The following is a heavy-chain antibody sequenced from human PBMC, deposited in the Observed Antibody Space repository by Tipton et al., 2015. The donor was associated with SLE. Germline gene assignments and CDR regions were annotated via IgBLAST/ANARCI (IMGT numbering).Heavy chain of an antibody. D-gene: IGHD5/OR15-5a*01. CDR1: GGSLSGYW. J-gene: IGHJ1*01. CDR2: IYPTGRT. CDR3: VRHEVSGIGYFQH. V-gene: IGHV4-34*01. Sequence: TLSLTCTVYGGSLSGYWWSWIRQSPGKGLEWIGEIYPTGRTDYNPSLRSRVSISVDTSKNEFSLEMSSMTAADTAVYYCVRHEVSGIGYFQHWGQGTLVTVSS.